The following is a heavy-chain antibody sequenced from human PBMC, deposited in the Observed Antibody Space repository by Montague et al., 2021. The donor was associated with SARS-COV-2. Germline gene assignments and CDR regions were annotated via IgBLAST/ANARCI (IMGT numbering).Heavy chain of an antibody. J-gene: IGHJ4*02. D-gene: IGHD3-9*01. CDR1: GFTFSNSW. CDR2: IKSQTDGGTT. Sequence: SLRLSCAASGFTFSNSWMSWVRQAPGKGLEWVCRIKSQTDGGTTAYAAPVKGSFTISKYDSTHTLYLHMNSLKTEDTAVYYCTTDLTAHYDILTGYYTILHFDXGGQGTLVTVSS. V-gene: IGHV3-15*01. CDR3: TTDLTAHYDILTGYYTILHFDX.